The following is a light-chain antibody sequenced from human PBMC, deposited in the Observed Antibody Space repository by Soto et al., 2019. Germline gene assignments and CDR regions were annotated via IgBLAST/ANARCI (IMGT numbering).Light chain of an antibody. CDR2: GAS. Sequence: EIVLTQSPGTLSLSPGERATLSCRASQSVGSSLAWYQQKPGQAPRLLIYGASNRATVIPDRFTGSGSGTDFTLTIIRLQPDDFAVYYCQQYSNAPPLTFGGGTKVEIK. J-gene: IGKJ4*01. CDR3: QQYSNAPPLT. CDR1: QSVGSS. V-gene: IGKV3-20*01.